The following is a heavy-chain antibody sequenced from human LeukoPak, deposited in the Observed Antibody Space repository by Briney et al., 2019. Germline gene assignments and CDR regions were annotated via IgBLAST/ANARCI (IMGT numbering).Heavy chain of an antibody. Sequence: GGPLRLSCAASGFTFSSYAMHWVRQAPGKGLEWVAVISYDGSNKYYADSVKGRFTISRDNSKNTLYLQMNSLRAEDTAVYCCARVYYYYYGMDVWGQGTTVTVSS. V-gene: IGHV3-30*04. CDR1: GFTFSSYA. J-gene: IGHJ6*02. CDR3: ARVYYYYYGMDV. CDR2: ISYDGSNK.